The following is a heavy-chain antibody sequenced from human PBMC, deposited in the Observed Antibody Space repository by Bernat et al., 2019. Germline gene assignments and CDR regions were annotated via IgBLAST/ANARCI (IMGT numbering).Heavy chain of an antibody. J-gene: IGHJ2*01. Sequence: QVQLVQSGAEVKKPGASVKVSCKASGYTFTSYAMHWVRQAPGQRLEWMGWINAGNGNTKYSQKFQGSVTNTRDTSASTAYMELSSLRSEDTAVYYCATLYYDILTGPYSWYFDLWGRGTLVTVSS. V-gene: IGHV1-3*01. D-gene: IGHD3-9*01. CDR3: ATLYYDILTGPYSWYFDL. CDR1: GYTFTSYA. CDR2: INAGNGNT.